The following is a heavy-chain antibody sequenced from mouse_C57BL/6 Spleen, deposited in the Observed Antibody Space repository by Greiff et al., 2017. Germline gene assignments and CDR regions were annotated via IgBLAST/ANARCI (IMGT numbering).Heavy chain of an antibody. D-gene: IGHD1-1*01. CDR2: IYPRSGNT. CDR3: VFITRVVRGYAMDY. J-gene: IGHJ4*01. V-gene: IGHV1-81*01. Sequence: QVQLQQSGAELARPGASVKLSCKASGYTFTSYGISWVKQRTGQGLEWIGEIYPRSGNTYYNEKFKGKATLTADKSSSTASMELRSLTSEDSAVYFCVFITRVVRGYAMDYWGQGTSVTVSS. CDR1: GYTFTSYG.